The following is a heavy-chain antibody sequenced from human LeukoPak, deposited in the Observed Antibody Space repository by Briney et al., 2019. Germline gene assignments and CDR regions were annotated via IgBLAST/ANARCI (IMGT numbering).Heavy chain of an antibody. Sequence: GGSLRLSCAASGFTFSSYWMSWVRQAPGKGLEWVANIKQDGSEKYYVDSVKGRFTISRDNAKNSLYLQMDSLGPEDTAVYYCARDPYSGNYGTYYYYYMDVWGKGTTVTISS. J-gene: IGHJ6*03. CDR1: GFTFSSYW. D-gene: IGHD1-26*01. V-gene: IGHV3-7*01. CDR3: ARDPYSGNYGTYYYYYMDV. CDR2: IKQDGSEK.